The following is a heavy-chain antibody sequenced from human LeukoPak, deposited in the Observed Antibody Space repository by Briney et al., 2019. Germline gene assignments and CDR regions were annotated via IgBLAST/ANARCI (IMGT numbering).Heavy chain of an antibody. V-gene: IGHV4-59*08. CDR1: GGSISSYY. D-gene: IGHD3-10*02. J-gene: IGHJ4*02. CDR3: ARGSTMVGLTFDY. CDR2: IYYSGST. Sequence: SETLSLTCSVAGGSISSYYWSWIRQPPGKGLGWIGYIYYSGSTYYNASLKSRVTISVYTTKTQFSLKLSSVTAADTAVYYCARGSTMVGLTFDYWGQGTLVTVSS.